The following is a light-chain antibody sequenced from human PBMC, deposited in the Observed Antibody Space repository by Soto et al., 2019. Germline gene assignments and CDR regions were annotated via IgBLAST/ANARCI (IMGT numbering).Light chain of an antibody. CDR1: QSVRSN. CDR2: DAS. CDR3: QQYDDWWT. V-gene: IGKV3D-15*01. Sequence: EIVMTQSPATLSVSPEERATLSCRASQSVRSNLAWYQQKPGQAPRLLIYDASIRATGIPARFSGSGSGTEFTLTISSLQSEDFAVYYCQQYDDWWTFGPGAKVXIK. J-gene: IGKJ1*01.